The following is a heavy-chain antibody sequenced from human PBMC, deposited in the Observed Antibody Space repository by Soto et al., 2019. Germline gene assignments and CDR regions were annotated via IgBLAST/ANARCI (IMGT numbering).Heavy chain of an antibody. D-gene: IGHD2-8*01. CDR1: GFTFSSYG. J-gene: IGHJ4*02. V-gene: IGHV3-30*18. CDR2: ISFDENQK. Sequence: QVQLVESGGGVVQPGRSPRLSCAASGFTFSSYGMHWVRQAPGKGLEWVAIISFDENQKYYADSVKARFTISRDNSRNTLYLQMNSLRAEDTALYYCAKDRRDVEYNSVYDFWGQGTLVTVSS. CDR3: AKDRRDVEYNSVYDF.